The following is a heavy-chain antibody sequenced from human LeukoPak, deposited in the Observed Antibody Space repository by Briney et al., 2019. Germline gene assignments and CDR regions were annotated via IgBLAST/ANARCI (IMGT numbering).Heavy chain of an antibody. D-gene: IGHD3-10*01. V-gene: IGHV4-38-2*02. CDR3: ARVAGFGEGYYGMDV. CDR2: IYHSGSI. J-gene: IGHJ6*02. Sequence: SETLSLTCTVSGYSISNGYYWGWIRQPPGKGLEWIGSIYHSGSIYYNPSLKSRVTISVDTSKNQLSLKLSSVTAADTAVYYCARVAGFGEGYYGMDVWGQGTTVTVSS. CDR1: GYSISNGYY.